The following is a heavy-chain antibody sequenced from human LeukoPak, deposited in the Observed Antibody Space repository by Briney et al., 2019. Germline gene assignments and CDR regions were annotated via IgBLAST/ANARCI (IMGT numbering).Heavy chain of an antibody. D-gene: IGHD4-17*01. V-gene: IGHV4-59*08. Sequence: KPSETLSLTCTVSGGSISSYYWSWIRQPPGKGLEWIGYIYYSGSTNYNPSLKSRVTVSVDTSKNQFSLKLSSVTAADTAVYYCARLVSYGYGMDVWGQGTTVTVSS. CDR3: ARLVSYGYGMDV. J-gene: IGHJ6*02. CDR1: GGSISSYY. CDR2: IYYSGST.